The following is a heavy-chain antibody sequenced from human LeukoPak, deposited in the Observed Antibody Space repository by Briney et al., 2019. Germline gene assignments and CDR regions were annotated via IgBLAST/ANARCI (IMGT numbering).Heavy chain of an antibody. CDR1: GYTFTGYY. Sequence: GASVKVSFKASGYTFTGYYMHWVRQAPGQGLEWMGWINPNSGGTNYAQKFQGRVTMTRDTSISTAYMELSRLRSDDTAVYYCARVILTTVTSSYYGMDVWGQGTTVTVSS. V-gene: IGHV1-2*02. D-gene: IGHD4-17*01. CDR2: INPNSGGT. J-gene: IGHJ6*02. CDR3: ARVILTTVTSSYYGMDV.